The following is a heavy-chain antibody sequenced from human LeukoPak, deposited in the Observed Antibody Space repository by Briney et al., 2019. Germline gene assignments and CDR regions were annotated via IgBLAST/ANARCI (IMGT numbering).Heavy chain of an antibody. Sequence: KPSETLSLTCTVSGGSISSSNYYWGWIRQPPGKGLEWIATIYYSGSTYYNPSLKSRVTISVDTSKNQFSLKLSSVTAADTAVYYCASLYGSGSYYPSDYWGQGTLVTVSS. J-gene: IGHJ4*02. CDR2: IYYSGST. D-gene: IGHD3-10*01. V-gene: IGHV4-39*07. CDR1: GGSISSSNYY. CDR3: ASLYGSGSYYPSDY.